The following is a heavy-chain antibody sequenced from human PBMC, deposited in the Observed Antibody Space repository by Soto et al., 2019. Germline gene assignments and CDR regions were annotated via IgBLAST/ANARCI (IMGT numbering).Heavy chain of an antibody. CDR1: GYTFTSYG. CDR3: AREGYCISTSCALGY. V-gene: IGHV1-18*01. CDR2: ISAYNGNT. D-gene: IGHD2-2*01. J-gene: IGHJ4*02. Sequence: QVQLVQSGAEVKKPGASVKVSCKASGYTFTSYGISWVRQAPGQGLEWMGWISAYNGNTNYAQKLQGRVTVTTDTSTSTAYMELRSPRSDDTAVYYCAREGYCISTSCALGYWGQGTLVTVSS.